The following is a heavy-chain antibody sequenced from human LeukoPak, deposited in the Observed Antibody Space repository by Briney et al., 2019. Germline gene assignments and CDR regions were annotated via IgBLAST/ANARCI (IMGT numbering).Heavy chain of an antibody. Sequence: GGSLRLSCAASGFTFDDYAMHWVRQAPGKGLEWVSGISWNSGSIGYADSVKGRFTISRDNAKNSLYLQMNSLRAEDTALYYCAKARGPSGSYHGGFVDYWGQGTLVTVSS. CDR2: ISWNSGSI. CDR3: AKARGPSGSYHGGFVDY. D-gene: IGHD1-26*01. J-gene: IGHJ4*02. V-gene: IGHV3-9*01. CDR1: GFTFDDYA.